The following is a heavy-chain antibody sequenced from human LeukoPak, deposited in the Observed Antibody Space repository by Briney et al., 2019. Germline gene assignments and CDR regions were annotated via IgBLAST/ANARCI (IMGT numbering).Heavy chain of an antibody. V-gene: IGHV3-23*01. J-gene: IGHJ4*02. CDR2: ISGSGGST. D-gene: IGHD3-3*01. Sequence: PGGSLRLSCAASGFTFSSYAMSWVRQAPGKGLEWVSAISGSGGSTYYADSVKGRFTISRDNSKNTLYLQMNSLRAEDTAVYYCAKASISLEWLPLDYWGQGTLVTVSS. CDR1: GFTFSSYA. CDR3: AKASISLEWLPLDY.